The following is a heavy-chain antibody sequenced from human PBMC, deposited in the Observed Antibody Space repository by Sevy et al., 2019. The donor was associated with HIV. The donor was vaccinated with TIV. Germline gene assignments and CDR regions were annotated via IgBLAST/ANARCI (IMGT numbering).Heavy chain of an antibody. CDR2: ISAYNGNT. V-gene: IGHV1-18*01. CDR3: ARVPRSVYDDTFDI. CDR1: GYTFTSYG. Sequence: ASVKVSCKASGYTFTSYGISWVRQAPGQGLEWMGWISAYNGNTNYAQKLQGRVTMTTDTSTSTAYMELRSLRSDDTAVYYCARVPRSVYDDTFDIWGQGTMVTVSS. J-gene: IGHJ3*02. D-gene: IGHD5-12*01.